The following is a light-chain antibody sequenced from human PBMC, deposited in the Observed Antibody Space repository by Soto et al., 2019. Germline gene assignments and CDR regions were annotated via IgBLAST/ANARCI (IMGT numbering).Light chain of an antibody. CDR2: EVS. Sequence: ALTQPASVSGSPGQSITISCTGTSSDVGGYNYVSWYQQHPGKAPKLMIYEVSNRPSGVSNRFSGSKSGNTASLTISGLQAEDEADYYCSSYTSSSTLVFGGGTQLTVL. CDR1: SSDVGGYNY. V-gene: IGLV2-14*01. CDR3: SSYTSSSTLV. J-gene: IGLJ2*01.